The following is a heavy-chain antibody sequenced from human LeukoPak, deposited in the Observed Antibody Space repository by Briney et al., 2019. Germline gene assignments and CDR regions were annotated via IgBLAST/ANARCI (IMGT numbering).Heavy chain of an antibody. J-gene: IGHJ4*02. CDR1: GGSISSSSYY. CDR2: IYYSGST. V-gene: IGHV4-39*07. Sequence: SETLSLTCTVSGGSISSSSYYWGWIRQPPGKGLEWIGSIYYSGSTYYNPSLKSRVTISLDKSKNEFSLQMRSVTAADTAFYYCARDQSVRSWYFDSWGQGALVTVSS. D-gene: IGHD6-13*01. CDR3: ARDQSVRSWYFDS.